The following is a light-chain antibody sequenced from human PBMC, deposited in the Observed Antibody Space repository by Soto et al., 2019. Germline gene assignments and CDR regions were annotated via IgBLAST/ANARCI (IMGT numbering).Light chain of an antibody. CDR1: QSVSSSY. J-gene: IGKJ2*01. Sequence: EIVLTQSPGTLSLSPGERATLSCRASQSVSSSYLAWYQQKPGQAPRLLIYGASSRATGIPDRFSGSGSGTDFTLTISSLQPEDFATYYCQQSSSIPRTFGQGTKLEIK. CDR3: QQSSSIPRT. CDR2: GAS. V-gene: IGKV3-20*01.